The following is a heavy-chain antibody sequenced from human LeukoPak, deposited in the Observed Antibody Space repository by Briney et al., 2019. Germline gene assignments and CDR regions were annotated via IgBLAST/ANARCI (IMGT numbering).Heavy chain of an antibody. J-gene: IGHJ4*02. Sequence: GGSLRLSCAASGLAFSAYKMHWVRQAPRKGLVWVSRISTDGYTTDYADFVQGRFTASRDNTKNTWSLEMNSLRAEDTAVYHCVVGGSPGYWGQGTLVTVSS. CDR3: VVGGSPGY. V-gene: IGHV3-74*01. CDR1: GLAFSAYK. D-gene: IGHD2-15*01. CDR2: ISTDGYTT.